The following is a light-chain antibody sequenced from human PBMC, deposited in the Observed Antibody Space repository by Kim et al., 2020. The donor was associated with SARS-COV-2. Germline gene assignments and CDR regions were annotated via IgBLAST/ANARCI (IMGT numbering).Light chain of an antibody. J-gene: IGKJ4*01. V-gene: IGKV3-20*01. CDR2: GAS. CDR1: HRVSSSY. Sequence: EIVLTQSPVTVSLSPGDRASLSCRASHRVSSSYLAWYQQKPGQAPRLLIYGASSRATGIPDRFSGSGSRTDFTLTISRLEPEDVAVYYCQQYGSYPLTFGGGTKVDIK. CDR3: QQYGSYPLT.